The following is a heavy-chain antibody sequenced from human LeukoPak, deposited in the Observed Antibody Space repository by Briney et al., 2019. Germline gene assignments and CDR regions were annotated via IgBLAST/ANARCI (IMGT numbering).Heavy chain of an antibody. CDR3: ARDPTTGSLSFDY. CDR2: ISPNNGDT. D-gene: IGHD4-17*01. V-gene: IGHV1-18*01. J-gene: IGHJ4*02. Sequence: ASVKVSCTASGYSFTNYDISWVRQAPGQGLEWMGWISPNNGDTEYAQKLQGRLTMTTDTSTNTAYMELRSLRSDDTAVYYCARDPTTGSLSFDYWGQGTLVTVSS. CDR1: GYSFTNYD.